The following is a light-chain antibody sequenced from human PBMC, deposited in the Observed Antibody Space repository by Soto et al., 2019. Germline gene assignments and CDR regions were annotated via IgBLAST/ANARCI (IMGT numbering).Light chain of an antibody. CDR3: QHFGSPYT. CDR2: GAS. Sequence: EIVLTQSPGTLSLSPGERDTLSCRASQSVSSNNLAWYQQNPGLAPRLLIYGASNRATGTPDRFSDSGSGTDFTLTISRLESEAFAVYYCQHFGSPYTFDQGTKLEIK. J-gene: IGKJ2*01. CDR1: QSVSSNN. V-gene: IGKV3-20*01.